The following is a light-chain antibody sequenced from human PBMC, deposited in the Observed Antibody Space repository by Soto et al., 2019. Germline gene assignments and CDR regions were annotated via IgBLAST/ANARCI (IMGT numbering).Light chain of an antibody. V-gene: IGKV4-1*01. CDR1: QSVLFSSNNKNY. CDR2: WAS. CDR3: QQYYPPPMYT. Sequence: DIVMTQSPDSLAVSLGERATINCKSSQSVLFSSNNKNYLAWYQQKPGQPPKLLIYWASTRESGVPDRFSGSGSGTDFTLTISSLQAEDVAVYYCQQYYPPPMYTFGQGTKLESK. J-gene: IGKJ2*01.